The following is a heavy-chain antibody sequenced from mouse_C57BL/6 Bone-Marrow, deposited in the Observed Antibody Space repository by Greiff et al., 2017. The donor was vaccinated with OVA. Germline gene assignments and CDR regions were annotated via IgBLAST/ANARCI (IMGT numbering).Heavy chain of an antibody. V-gene: IGHV1-59*01. CDR3: AQIYYGDY. CDR1: GYTFTSYW. J-gene: IGHJ2*01. Sequence: QVQLQQPGAELVRPGTSVKLSCKASGYTFTSYWMHWVKQRPGQGLEWIGVIDPSDSYTNYNQKFKGKATLTVDTSSSTAYMQLSSLTSEDSAVYYCAQIYYGDYWGQGTTLTVSS. D-gene: IGHD2-1*01. CDR2: IDPSDSYT.